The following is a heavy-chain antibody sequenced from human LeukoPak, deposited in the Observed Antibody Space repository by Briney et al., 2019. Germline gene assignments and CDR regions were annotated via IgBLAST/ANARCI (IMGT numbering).Heavy chain of an antibody. J-gene: IGHJ4*02. CDR1: EFIFSRYW. V-gene: IGHV3-7*01. CDR3: ARADYSGRIFDH. CDR2: IKEDGSEK. D-gene: IGHD1-26*01. Sequence: GESLRLSCAASEFIFSRYWMTWVRQAPGKGLEWVANIKEDGSEKYYVDSVKGRFTISRDNAKNSLYLQMNSLRAEDTAVYYCARADYSGRIFDHWGQGTLVTFSS.